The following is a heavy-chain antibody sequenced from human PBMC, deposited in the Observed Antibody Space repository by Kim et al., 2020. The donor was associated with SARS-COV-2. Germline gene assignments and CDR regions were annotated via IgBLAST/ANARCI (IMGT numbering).Heavy chain of an antibody. D-gene: IGHD1-1*01. J-gene: IGHJ5*02. Sequence: SETLSLTCAVSGGSISSGGYSWSWIRQPPGKGLEWIGYIYHSGSTYYNPSLKSRVTISVDRSKNQFSLKLSSVTAADTAVYYCARSMGFRNTNWFDPWGQGTLVTVSS. CDR2: IYHSGST. V-gene: IGHV4-30-2*01. CDR1: GGSISSGGYS. CDR3: ARSMGFRNTNWFDP.